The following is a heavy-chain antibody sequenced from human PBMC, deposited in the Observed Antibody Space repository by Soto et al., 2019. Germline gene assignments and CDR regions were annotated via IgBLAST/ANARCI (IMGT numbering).Heavy chain of an antibody. V-gene: IGHV4-59*01. D-gene: IGHD3-22*01. CDR1: GASISSSY. Sequence: QVQLQESDPGLVKPSETLSLTCMVSGASISSSYWSWIRQSPGKGLEWIAYVYYTGKTNSNPSLSGRVTVSVDTSKNQFSLNLTSVTAADTAVYYCARGFFDTSSGHSNPFDIWGQGTMVTVSS. CDR3: ARGFFDTSSGHSNPFDI. J-gene: IGHJ3*02. CDR2: VYYTGKT.